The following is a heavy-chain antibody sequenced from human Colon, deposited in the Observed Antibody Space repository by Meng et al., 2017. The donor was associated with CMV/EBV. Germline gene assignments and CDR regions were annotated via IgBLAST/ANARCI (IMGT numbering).Heavy chain of an antibody. J-gene: IGHJ4*02. CDR2: IKKDGTEK. CDR3: ARGYCSNPNCLTRPSGFDS. CDR1: GFTFRDNW. V-gene: IGHV3-7*01. D-gene: IGHD2-2*01. Sequence: GGSLRLSCVGSGFTFRDNWMSWVRQAPGKGLEWVANIKKDGTEKYFLNSVRDRFTISRDNAKNSMYLQMNSLRAEDTAMYYCARGYCSNPNCLTRPSGFDSWGQGTLVTVSS.